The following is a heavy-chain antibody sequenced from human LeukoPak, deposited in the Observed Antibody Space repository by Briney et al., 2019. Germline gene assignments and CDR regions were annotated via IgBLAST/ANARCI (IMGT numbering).Heavy chain of an antibody. Sequence: SDTLSLTCTVSGGSLSRRSDYWGWIRQTPGKGLEWIGNLDSSGSTYYNPSLKSRVTISVGTSKNQFSLNLRSVTAADTAIYFCSRSHDYGGLYFYYYMDVWGKGTTVTVSS. V-gene: IGHV4-39*01. J-gene: IGHJ6*03. D-gene: IGHD4-23*01. CDR3: SRSHDYGGLYFYYYMDV. CDR2: LDSSGST. CDR1: GGSLSRRSDY.